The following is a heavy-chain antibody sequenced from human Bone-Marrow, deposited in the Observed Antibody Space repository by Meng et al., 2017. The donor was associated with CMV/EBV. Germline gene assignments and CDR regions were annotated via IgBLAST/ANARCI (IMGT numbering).Heavy chain of an antibody. J-gene: IGHJ4*02. D-gene: IGHD1-26*01. CDR1: GGSISSYY. CDR3: ARDGPRGFDY. V-gene: IGHV4-59*01. CDR2: IYYSGST. Sequence: SETLSLTCTVSGGSISSYYWSWIRQPPGKGLEWIGYIYYSGSTNYNPSLKSRVTISVDTSKNQFSLKLSSVTAADTAVYYCARDGPRGFDYWGQGTLVTVYS.